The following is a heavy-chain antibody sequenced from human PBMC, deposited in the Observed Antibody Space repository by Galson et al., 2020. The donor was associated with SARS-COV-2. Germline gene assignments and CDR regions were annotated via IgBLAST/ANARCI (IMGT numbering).Heavy chain of an antibody. CDR2: ISGSGGST. J-gene: IGHJ4*02. Sequence: GESLKISCAASGFTFSSYAMSWVRQAPGKGLEWVSAISGSGGSTYYADPVKGRFTISRNNSKNTLYLQMNSLRAEDTAVYYCAKDRSRFRMLRAIDYWGQGTLVTVSS. D-gene: IGHD5-12*01. V-gene: IGHV3-23*01. CDR1: GFTFSSYA. CDR3: AKDRSRFRMLRAIDY.